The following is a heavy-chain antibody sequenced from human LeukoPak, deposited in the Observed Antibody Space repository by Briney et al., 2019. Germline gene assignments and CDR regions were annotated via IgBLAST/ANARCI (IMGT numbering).Heavy chain of an antibody. Sequence: GGSLRLSCAAPGFTFRGYALSGVRQAPGRGLEWVSAISDIGGSTYYAESLKGRFTISKDNSKNTLYLQMNSLGAEDTAVYYGANAPGEVDYWGQGTLVTVSS. V-gene: IGHV3-23*01. J-gene: IGHJ4*02. CDR2: ISDIGGST. CDR1: GFTFRGYA. CDR3: ANAPGEVDY.